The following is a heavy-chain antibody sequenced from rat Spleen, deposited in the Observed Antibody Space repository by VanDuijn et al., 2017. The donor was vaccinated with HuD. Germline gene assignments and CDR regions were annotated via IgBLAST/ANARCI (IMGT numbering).Heavy chain of an antibody. CDR3: VRQKFITMMVVITSDWYFDF. D-gene: IGHD1-12*02. CDR1: GFPFSNYD. Sequence: EVQLVESGGGLVQPGRSMKLSCAASGFPFSNYDMAWVRQAPKAGLEWVATISYDGGSTNYRDSVKGRFTISRDNTKSTLYLQMDNLRSEDTATYYCVRQKFITMMVVITSDWYFDFWGPGTMVTVSS. J-gene: IGHJ1*01. V-gene: IGHV5-7*01. CDR2: ISYDGGST.